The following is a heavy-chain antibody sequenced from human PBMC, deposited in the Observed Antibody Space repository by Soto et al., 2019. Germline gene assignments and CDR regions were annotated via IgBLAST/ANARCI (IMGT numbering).Heavy chain of an antibody. CDR1: GFTFSSYA. CDR3: ASSSSSWYYYYMDV. CDR2: ISGSGGST. D-gene: IGHD6-6*01. J-gene: IGHJ6*03. Sequence: GSLRLSCAASGFTFSSYAMSWVRQAPGKGLEWVSAISGSGGSTHYADSVKGRFTISRDTSKNQFSLKLSSVTAADTAVYYCASSSSSWYYYYMDVWGKGTTVTVSS. V-gene: IGHV3-23*01.